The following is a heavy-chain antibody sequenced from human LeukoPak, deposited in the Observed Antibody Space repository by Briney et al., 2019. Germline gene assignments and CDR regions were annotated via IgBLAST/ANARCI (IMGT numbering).Heavy chain of an antibody. CDR3: TRVGATFLDY. J-gene: IGHJ4*02. Sequence: GGSLRLSCAASGFTFSGSAMHGVRQASVKGREWVGRIRSKANSYATAYAASVKGRFTISRDDSKNTEDLQMNSLKTEDTAVYYCTRVGATFLDYWGQGTLVTVSS. D-gene: IGHD1-26*01. V-gene: IGHV3-73*01. CDR1: GFTFSGSA. CDR2: IRSKANSYAT.